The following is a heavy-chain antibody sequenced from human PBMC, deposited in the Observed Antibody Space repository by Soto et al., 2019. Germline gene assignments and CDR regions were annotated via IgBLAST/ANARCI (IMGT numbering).Heavy chain of an antibody. D-gene: IGHD3-10*01. CDR3: ARHLRGEYPGAFDI. J-gene: IGHJ3*02. V-gene: IGHV5-51*01. CDR1: GWRYSRYL. Sequence: QTISGKGRGWRYSRYLMGWVRQIPGKGLEWMGIIYPGDSDTRYSPSFQGQVTISADKSISTAYLQWSSLKASDTAMYYCARHLRGEYPGAFDIWGQGTMVTVS. CDR2: IYPGDSDT.